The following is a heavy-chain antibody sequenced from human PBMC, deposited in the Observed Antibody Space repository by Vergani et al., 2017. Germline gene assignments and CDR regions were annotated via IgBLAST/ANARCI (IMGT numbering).Heavy chain of an antibody. D-gene: IGHD6-6*01. V-gene: IGHV3-13*01. Sequence: VKLEESGGGVVQPGRSLRLSCAASGFTFSTYDMHWVRQATGKGLEWVSAIGTAGDTYYPGSVKGRFTISRENAKNSLYLQMNGLRAGDTAVYYCARRDSSSPALDYWGQGTLVTVSS. CDR1: GFTFSTYD. J-gene: IGHJ4*02. CDR2: IGTAGDT. CDR3: ARRDSSSPALDY.